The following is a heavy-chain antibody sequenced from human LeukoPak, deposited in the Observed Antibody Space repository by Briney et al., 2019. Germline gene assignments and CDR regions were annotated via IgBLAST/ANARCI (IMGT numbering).Heavy chain of an antibody. CDR1: GFTFSSYW. CDR2: IKQDGSEK. CDR3: ARERYYDFWSGYSTEFDY. Sequence: GGSLRLSCAASGFTFSSYWMSWVRQAPGKGLEWVANIKQDGSEKYYVDSVKGRFTISRDNAENSLYLQMNSLRAEDTAVYYCARERYYDFWSGYSTEFDYWGQGTLVTVSS. D-gene: IGHD3-3*01. V-gene: IGHV3-7*01. J-gene: IGHJ4*02.